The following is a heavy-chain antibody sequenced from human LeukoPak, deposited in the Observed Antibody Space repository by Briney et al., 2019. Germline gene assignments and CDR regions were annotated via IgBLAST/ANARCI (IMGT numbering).Heavy chain of an antibody. D-gene: IGHD5-12*01. Sequence: PSETLSHTCTVSGGSISSSSYYWGWIRQPPGKGLEWIGSIYYSGSTYYNPSLKSRVTISVDTSKNQFSLKLSSVTAADTAVYYCAREATGHSDYWGQGTLVTVSS. J-gene: IGHJ4*02. CDR2: IYYSGST. CDR1: GGSISSSSYY. CDR3: AREATGHSDY. V-gene: IGHV4-39*07.